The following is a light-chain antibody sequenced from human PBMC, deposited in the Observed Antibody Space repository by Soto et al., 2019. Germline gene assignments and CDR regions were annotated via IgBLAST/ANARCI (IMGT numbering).Light chain of an antibody. Sequence: QSALTQPASVSGSPGQAITISCTGTSSDVGGYDSVSWYQQFPGKAPKLIIYEVFNRPSGVSNRFSGSKSDNTASLTISGLQAEDEADYYCTSYRSGSTPVVFGGGTKVTGL. J-gene: IGLJ2*01. V-gene: IGLV2-14*01. CDR3: TSYRSGSTPVV. CDR1: SSDVGGYDS. CDR2: EVF.